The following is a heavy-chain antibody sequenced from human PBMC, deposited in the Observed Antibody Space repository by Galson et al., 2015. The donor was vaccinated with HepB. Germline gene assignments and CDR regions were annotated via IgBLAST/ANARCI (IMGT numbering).Heavy chain of an antibody. CDR1: GFNFSNYS. V-gene: IGHV3-21*06. Sequence: SLRLSCAGSGFNFSNYSMNWVRQAPGKGLEWVSFISRSRRYIYYADSVKGRFTVSRDNANNALYLQMNSLRAEDTAVYYCARSPTNSPSLEWVEPAAIMDYYYYYMDVWGKGTTVTVSS. D-gene: IGHD2-2*01. CDR3: ARSPTNSPSLEWVEPAAIMDYYYYYMDV. CDR2: ISRSRRYI. J-gene: IGHJ6*03.